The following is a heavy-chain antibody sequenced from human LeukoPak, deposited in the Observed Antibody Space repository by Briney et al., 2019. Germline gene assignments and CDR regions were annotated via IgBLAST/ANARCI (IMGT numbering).Heavy chain of an antibody. J-gene: IGHJ6*03. CDR2: INPNSGGT. Sequence: ASVKVSCKASGYTFTGYYMHWVRQAPGQGLEWMGWINPNSGGTNYAQKFQGRVTMTRDTSISTAYMELSRLRSDDTAVYYCAREVSGPRGLLYYYYMDVWGRGTTVTVSS. CDR1: GYTFTGYY. CDR3: AREVSGPRGLLYYYYMDV. V-gene: IGHV1-2*02. D-gene: IGHD5/OR15-5a*01.